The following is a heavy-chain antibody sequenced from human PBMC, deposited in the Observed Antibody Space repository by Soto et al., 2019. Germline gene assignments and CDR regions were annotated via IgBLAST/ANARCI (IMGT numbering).Heavy chain of an antibody. J-gene: IGHJ5*01. D-gene: IGHD3-10*01. Sequence: SETLSLTCGVSGGSIDSPNWWSWVRQPPGKGLEWIGEISHSGDTNYNPSLKSRVTISVDRSKNQFSLKMTAVTAADTAVYYCARDGYYESGRYRDWFDSWGQGVLVTRST. CDR1: GGSIDSPNW. CDR2: ISHSGDT. V-gene: IGHV4-4*02. CDR3: ARDGYYESGRYRDWFDS.